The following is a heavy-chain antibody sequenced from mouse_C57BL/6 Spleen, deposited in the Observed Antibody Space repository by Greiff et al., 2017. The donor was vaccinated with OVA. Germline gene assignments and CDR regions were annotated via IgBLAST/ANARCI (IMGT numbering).Heavy chain of an antibody. CDR3: AGRDYSDYEDAMDY. J-gene: IGHJ4*01. D-gene: IGHD2-13*01. Sequence: QVQLKQPGAELVKPGASVKLSCKASGYTFTSYWMHWVKQRPGQGLEWIGMIHPNSGSTNYNEKFKSKATLTVDKSSSTAYMQLSSLTSEDSAVYYYAGRDYSDYEDAMDYWGQGTSVTVSS. CDR1: GYTFTSYW. V-gene: IGHV1-64*01. CDR2: IHPNSGST.